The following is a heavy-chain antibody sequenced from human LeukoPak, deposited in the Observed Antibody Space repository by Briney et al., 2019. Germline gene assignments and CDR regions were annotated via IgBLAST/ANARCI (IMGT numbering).Heavy chain of an antibody. V-gene: IGHV4-34*01. J-gene: IGHJ4*02. Sequence: SETLSLTCAVYGGSFSGYHWTWIRQPPGKGLEWIGEIHYSGSITYNPSLKSRVTISVDTSKNQFSLKLSSVTAADTAVYYCARGRDEYKGGNYWGQGTLVSVSS. D-gene: IGHD5-24*01. CDR1: GGSFSGYH. CDR3: ARGRDEYKGGNY. CDR2: IHYSGSI.